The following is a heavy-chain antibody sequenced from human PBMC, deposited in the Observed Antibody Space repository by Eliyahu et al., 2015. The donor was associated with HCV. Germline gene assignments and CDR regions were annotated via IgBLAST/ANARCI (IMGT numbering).Heavy chain of an antibody. V-gene: IGHV1-69*04. CDR3: ATGGCSGGRCYSPYYYYTLDV. CDR1: EGTFSGYA. CDR2: IIPILDRT. D-gene: IGHD2-15*01. Sequence: QVQLVQSGAEVKNPGSSVKVSCKASEGTFSGYAVSWVRQAPGQGLEWMGRIIPILDRTIYAQNFQGRVTITADKSTSTAYMELTSLKYEDTAVYYCATGGCSGGRCYSPYYYYTLDVWGQGTTVTVSS. J-gene: IGHJ6*02.